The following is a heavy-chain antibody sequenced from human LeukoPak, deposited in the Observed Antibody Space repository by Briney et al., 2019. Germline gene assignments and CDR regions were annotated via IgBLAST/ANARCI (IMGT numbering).Heavy chain of an antibody. V-gene: IGHV3-23*01. J-gene: IGHJ4*02. Sequence: GGSLRLSCAASGFTFSSYSMNWVRQAPGKGLEWVSKISGVGDATYYADSVKGRFTISRDNSKNTLYLQMNSLRAEDTAVYYCARDSSMLRGPLVIYYFDFWGQGTLVTVSS. CDR2: ISGVGDAT. D-gene: IGHD3-10*01. CDR3: ARDSSMLRGPLVIYYFDF. CDR1: GFTFSSYS.